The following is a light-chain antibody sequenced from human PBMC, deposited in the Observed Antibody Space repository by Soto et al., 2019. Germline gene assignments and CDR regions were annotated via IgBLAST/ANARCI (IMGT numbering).Light chain of an antibody. CDR3: QQSSSTVLT. J-gene: IGKJ4*01. V-gene: IGKV1-39*01. CDR2: AAS. Sequence: DIQMTQSPSSLSASVGDRVTITCRASQSISSYLNWYQQKPGKAPKLLIYAASSLQGGVPSRFSGSGSGTDFTPTISSLQREDCAIYYCQQSSSTVLTFGGGTKVDIK. CDR1: QSISSY.